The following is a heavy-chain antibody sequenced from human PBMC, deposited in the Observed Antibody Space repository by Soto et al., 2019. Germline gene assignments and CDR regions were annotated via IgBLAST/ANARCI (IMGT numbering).Heavy chain of an antibody. Sequence: GASVKVSCKASGYTFTSYGISWVRQAPGQGLEWMGWISAYNGNTNYAQKLQGRVTMTNDTSTTTAYMELRSLRADVTAVYYCERDLVVTDDSWFDPWGQGTLVTVSS. J-gene: IGHJ5*02. V-gene: IGHV1-18*04. CDR1: GYTFTSYG. CDR2: ISAYNGNT. CDR3: ERDLVVTDDSWFDP. D-gene: IGHD2-2*01.